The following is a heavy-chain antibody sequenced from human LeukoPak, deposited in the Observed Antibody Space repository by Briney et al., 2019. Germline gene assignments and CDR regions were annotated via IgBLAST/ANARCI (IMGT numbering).Heavy chain of an antibody. CDR3: ARADGTDY. Sequence: GGSLRLSCAASGFTFSNYPIHWVRQAPGKGLEWVSIISYNGVNKYYADSLKGRFTISRDNSKNTMYLQMNSLRDEDTGVYYCARADGTDYWGQGTLVTVSS. V-gene: IGHV3-30*04. CDR2: ISYNGVNK. CDR1: GFTFSNYP. J-gene: IGHJ4*02.